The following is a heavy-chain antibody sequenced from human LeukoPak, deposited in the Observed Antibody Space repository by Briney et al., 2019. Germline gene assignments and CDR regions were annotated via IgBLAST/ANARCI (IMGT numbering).Heavy chain of an antibody. J-gene: IGHJ4*02. D-gene: IGHD3-22*01. V-gene: IGHV3-66*01. CDR3: APALGEDYYDSSGYTD. CDR2: IYSGGST. CDR1: GFTFSSYE. Sequence: AGSLRLSCAASGFTFSSYEMTWVRQAPGKGLEWVSVIYSGGSTYYADSVKGRFTISRDNSKNTLYLQMNSLRAEDTALYYCAPALGEDYYDSSGYTDWGQGTLVTVSS.